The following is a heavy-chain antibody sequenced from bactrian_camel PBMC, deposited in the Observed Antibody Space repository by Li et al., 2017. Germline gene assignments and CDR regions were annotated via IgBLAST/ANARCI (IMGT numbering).Heavy chain of an antibody. D-gene: IGHD6*01. CDR1: GSITSTYS. J-gene: IGHJ6*01. CDR3: ATAAVFVCPAGSWSTDFGY. Sequence: QVQLVESGGGSVQAGGSLRLSCEASGSITSTYSMAWFRQATGKEREGVAVIDGDDRTTYGDSVKGRFTIFKDNGVKKITLHLQMDSLKPEDTAMYYCATAAVFVCPAGSWSTDFGYWGQGTQVTVS. V-gene: IGHV3S53*01. CDR2: IDGDDRT.